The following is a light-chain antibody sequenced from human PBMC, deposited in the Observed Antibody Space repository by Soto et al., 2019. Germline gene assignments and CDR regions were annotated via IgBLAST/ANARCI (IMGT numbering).Light chain of an antibody. CDR1: SSNIGSNA. CDR2: SHN. CDR3: AAWDDSLNGRV. V-gene: IGLV1-44*01. Sequence: QSVLTQPPSASGTPGQRVTISCSGSSSNIGSNAVNWYQQVPGTAPKLLIYSHNQRPSGVPDRFSGSKSGTSASLAISGLHSEDEADYYYAAWDDSLNGRVFGGGTKLTVL. J-gene: IGLJ3*02.